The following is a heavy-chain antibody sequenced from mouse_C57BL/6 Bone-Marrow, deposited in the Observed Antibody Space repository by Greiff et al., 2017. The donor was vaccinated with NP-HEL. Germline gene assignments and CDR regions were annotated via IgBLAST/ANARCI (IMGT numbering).Heavy chain of an antibody. CDR1: GYAFTNYL. V-gene: IGHV1-54*01. D-gene: IGHD3-3*01. J-gene: IGHJ3*01. CDR2: INPGSGGT. Sequence: QVQLQQSGAELVRPGTSVKVSCKASGYAFTNYLIEWVKQRPGQGLEWIGVINPGSGGTNYNEKFKGKATLTADKSSSTAYMQLSSLTSEDSAVYFCARRASSKAWFAYWGQGTLVTVSA. CDR3: ARRASSKAWFAY.